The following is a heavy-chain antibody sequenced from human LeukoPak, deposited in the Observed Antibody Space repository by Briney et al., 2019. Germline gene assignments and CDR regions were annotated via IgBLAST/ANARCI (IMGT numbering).Heavy chain of an antibody. CDR3: ARGGLGVYSGYDSFDY. CDR2: ISSSSSYI. Sequence: GGSLRLSCAASGFTFSSYSMNWVRQAPGKGLEWVSYISSSSSYIYYADSVKGRFTISRDNAKNSLYLQMNSLRAEDTAVYYCARGGLGVYSGYDSFDYWGQGTLVTVSS. CDR1: GFTFSSYS. D-gene: IGHD5-12*01. V-gene: IGHV3-21*01. J-gene: IGHJ4*02.